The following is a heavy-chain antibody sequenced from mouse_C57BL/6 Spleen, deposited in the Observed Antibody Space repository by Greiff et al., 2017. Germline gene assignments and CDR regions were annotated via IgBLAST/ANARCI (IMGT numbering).Heavy chain of an antibody. J-gene: IGHJ4*01. CDR3: ARHPLLVEAMDY. D-gene: IGHD1-1*01. V-gene: IGHV5-9*01. CDR2: ISGGGGNT. CDR1: GFTFSSYT. Sequence: EVMLVESGGGLVKPGGSLKLSCAASGFTFSSYTMSWVRQTPEKRLEWVATISGGGGNTYYPDSVKGRFTISRDNAKNTLYLQMSSLRSEDTALYYCARHPLLVEAMDYWGQGTSVTVSS.